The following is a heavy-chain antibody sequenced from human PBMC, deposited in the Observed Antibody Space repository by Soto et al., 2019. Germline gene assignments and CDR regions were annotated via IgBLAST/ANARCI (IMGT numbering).Heavy chain of an antibody. CDR1: GYTFTGHD. V-gene: IGHV1-2*06. Sequence: ASVKVSCKASGYTFTGHDLHWVRQAPGQGLEWIGRIKTNGGATKYARKFQGRFTMTRDTSTTTAYLELHSLRSDDTAVYFCARLGSYFDGSSYPFWRQRTLVTVSS. CDR3: ARLGSYFDGSSYPF. CDR2: IKTNGGAT. D-gene: IGHD3-22*01. J-gene: IGHJ4*02.